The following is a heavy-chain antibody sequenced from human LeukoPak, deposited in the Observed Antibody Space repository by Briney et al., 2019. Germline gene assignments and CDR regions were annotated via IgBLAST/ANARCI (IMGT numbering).Heavy chain of an antibody. CDR1: GFSFSSFA. D-gene: IGHD2-2*01. CDR3: AKDRSCTGSSCNVGS. V-gene: IGHV3-23*01. J-gene: IGHJ3*01. Sequence: GGSLRLSCAASGFSFSSFAMSWVRQAPGKGLEWVSAISGSGGSTYYADSVKGRFTISRDNSKNTLFLQMNSLRAEDTAVYYCAKDRSCTGSSCNVGSWGQGTMVTVSS. CDR2: ISGSGGST.